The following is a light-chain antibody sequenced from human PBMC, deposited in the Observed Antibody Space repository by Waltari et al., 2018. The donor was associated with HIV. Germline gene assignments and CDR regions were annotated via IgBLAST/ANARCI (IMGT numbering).Light chain of an antibody. V-gene: IGKV4-1*01. J-gene: IGKJ4*01. CDR1: QSVLYNSNNKNY. CDR2: WAS. CDR3: QQYYSVPLT. Sequence: DIVMTQSPVSLAVSLGERATIDCKSSQSVLYNSNNKNYLAWYQHKPGQSPNLLIYWASTRESGVPDRFSGSGSGTDFTLTISSLQAEDVAVYYCQQYYSVPLTFGGGTKVEIK.